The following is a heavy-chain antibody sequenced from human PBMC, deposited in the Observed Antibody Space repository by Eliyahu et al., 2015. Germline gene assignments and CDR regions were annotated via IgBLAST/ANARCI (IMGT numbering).Heavy chain of an antibody. D-gene: IGHD2/OR15-2a*01. Sequence: EVQLLESGGGLVQPGGSLRLSCVVSGFLLGXYAMXWVRQAPGKGLGWVATITGSRAFTYYADSVKGRFTISTDPSGNTVSLQMNSVTPEDRALYYCVKDRNIGTFGTFDSWGQGTLVTVSS. CDR3: VKDRNIGTFGTFDS. CDR1: GFLLGXYA. J-gene: IGHJ4*02. V-gene: IGHV3-23*01. CDR2: ITGSRAFT.